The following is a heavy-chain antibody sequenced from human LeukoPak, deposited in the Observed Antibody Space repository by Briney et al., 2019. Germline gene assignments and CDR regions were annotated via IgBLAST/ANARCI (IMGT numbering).Heavy chain of an antibody. CDR2: IKEDGTVK. V-gene: IGHV3-7*02. J-gene: IGHJ4*02. CDR1: GFTFSRYW. CDR3: ATSITMFDY. D-gene: IGHD3-10*01. Sequence: PGGSLRLSCAASGFTFSRYWMSWVRQAPGKGLEGVANIKEDGTVKYYVESVKDRFAISRDNAKNSLYLQMNSLRAEDTAVYYCATSITMFDYWGQGTLVTVSS.